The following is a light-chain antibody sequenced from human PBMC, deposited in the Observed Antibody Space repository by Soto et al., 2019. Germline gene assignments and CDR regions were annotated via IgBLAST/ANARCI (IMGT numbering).Light chain of an antibody. V-gene: IGKV3-15*01. J-gene: IGKJ5*01. CDR3: QQYNNWRIT. CDR2: GAS. CDR1: QSVSSN. Sequence: MTQSPATLSVSPVKRASVSCRASQSVSSNLAWYQQKPVQAPRLLIYGASTRATGIPARFSGSGSGTEFTLTISSLQSEDFAVYYCQQYNNWRITFGQGRRLEI.